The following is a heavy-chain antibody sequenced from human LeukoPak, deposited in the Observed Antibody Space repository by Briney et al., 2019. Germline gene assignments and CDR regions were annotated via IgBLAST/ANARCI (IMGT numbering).Heavy chain of an antibody. CDR2: INHSGST. CDR1: GGSFSGYY. V-gene: IGHV4-34*01. D-gene: IGHD2-15*01. J-gene: IGHJ2*01. Sequence: PSETLSLTCAVYGGSFSGYYWSWIRQPPGKGLEWIGEINHSGSTNYNPSLKSRVTISVDTSKNQFSLKLSSVTAADTAVYYCARRGLLRYFDLWGRGTLVTVSS. CDR3: ARRGLLRYFDL.